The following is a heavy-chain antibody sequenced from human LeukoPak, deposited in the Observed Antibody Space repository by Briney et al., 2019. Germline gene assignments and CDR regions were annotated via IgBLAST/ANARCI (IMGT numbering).Heavy chain of an antibody. J-gene: IGHJ3*02. Sequence: ASVKVSCKASGYTFTSYDINWVRQATGQGLEWMGWMNPNSGNTGYAQKFQGRVTMTRNTSISTAYMELSSLRSEDTAVYYCASDWSVHCTDAFDIWGQGTMVTVSS. V-gene: IGHV1-8*01. CDR2: MNPNSGNT. D-gene: IGHD2-8*01. CDR3: ASDWSVHCTDAFDI. CDR1: GYTFTSYD.